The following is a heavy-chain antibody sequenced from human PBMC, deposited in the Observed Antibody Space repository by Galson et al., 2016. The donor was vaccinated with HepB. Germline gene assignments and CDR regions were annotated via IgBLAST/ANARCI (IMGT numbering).Heavy chain of an antibody. CDR3: ARGRAPNYFRYYYYGMDV. V-gene: IGHV1-46*01. J-gene: IGHJ6*02. Sequence: SVKVSCKASGYTFTSYYMHWVRQAPGQGLEWMGIINPSGGSTSYAQKFQGRVTMTRDTSTSTVYMELSSLRSEDTAVYYCARGRAPNYFRYYYYGMDVWGQGTTVTVSS. CDR1: GYTFTSYY. CDR2: INPSGGST. D-gene: IGHD2/OR15-2a*01.